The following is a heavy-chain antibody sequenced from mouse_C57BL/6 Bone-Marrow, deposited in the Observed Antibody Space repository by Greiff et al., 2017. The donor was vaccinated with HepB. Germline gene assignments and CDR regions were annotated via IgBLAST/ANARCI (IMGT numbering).Heavy chain of an antibody. V-gene: IGHV3-6*01. CDR3: ASSYYSNYVDFDY. Sequence: EVQLQESGPGLVKPSQSLSLSCSVTGYSITSGYYWNWIRQFPGNKLEWMGYISYDGSNNYNPSLKNRITITRDTSKNQFFLKLNSVTTEDTATYYCASSYYSNYVDFDYWGQGTTLTVSS. CDR2: ISYDGSN. D-gene: IGHD2-5*01. CDR1: GYSITSGYY. J-gene: IGHJ2*01.